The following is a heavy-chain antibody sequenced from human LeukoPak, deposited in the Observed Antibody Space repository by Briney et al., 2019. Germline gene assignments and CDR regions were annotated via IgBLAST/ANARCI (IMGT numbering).Heavy chain of an antibody. CDR1: GYTFTGYY. CDR3: ARVLDLEMATKWNAFDI. CDR2: INPNSGGT. V-gene: IGHV1-2*02. Sequence: GASVKVSCKASGYTFTGYYMHWVRQAPGQGLEWMGWINPNSGGTNYAQKFQGRVTMTRDTSISTAYMELSRLRSDDTAVYYCARVLDLEMATKWNAFDIWGQGTMVTVSS. D-gene: IGHD5-24*01. J-gene: IGHJ3*02.